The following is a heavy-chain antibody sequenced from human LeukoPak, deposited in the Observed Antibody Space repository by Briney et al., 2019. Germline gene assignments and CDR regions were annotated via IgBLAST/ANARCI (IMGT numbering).Heavy chain of an antibody. CDR2: ISDTGRLS. Sequence: GSLRLSCAASGFTFSSSAMSWVRQAPGKGLEWVAAISDTGRLSYCADSVNGRFTISRDNSKNTLYLQMNSLRAEDTAVYYCARAYSTSPFLFDYWGQGTLVTVSS. V-gene: IGHV3-23*01. D-gene: IGHD4-11*01. CDR1: GFTFSSSA. CDR3: ARAYSTSPFLFDY. J-gene: IGHJ4*02.